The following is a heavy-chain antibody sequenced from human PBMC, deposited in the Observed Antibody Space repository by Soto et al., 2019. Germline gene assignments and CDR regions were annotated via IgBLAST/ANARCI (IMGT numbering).Heavy chain of an antibody. CDR3: ARGIYDSSGYYPYYFDY. Sequence: HPGGSLRLSCAASGFTFSSYAMHGVRQAPGKGLEWVAVISYDGSNKYYADSVKGRFTISRDNSKNTLYLQMNSLRAEDTAVYYCARGIYDSSGYYPYYFDYWGQGTLVTVSS. J-gene: IGHJ4*02. V-gene: IGHV3-30-3*01. CDR1: GFTFSSYA. D-gene: IGHD3-22*01. CDR2: ISYDGSNK.